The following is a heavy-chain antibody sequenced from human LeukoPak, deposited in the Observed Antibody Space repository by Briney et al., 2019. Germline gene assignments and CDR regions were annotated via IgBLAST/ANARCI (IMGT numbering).Heavy chain of an antibody. Sequence: ASVKVSCKASGYTFTSYDINWVRQATGQGLEWMGWMNPNSGNAGYAQKFQGRVTITRNTSISTAYMELSSLRSEDTAVYYCARRDGYNYVDYWGQGTLVTVSS. J-gene: IGHJ4*02. CDR2: MNPNSGNA. D-gene: IGHD5-24*01. CDR3: ARRDGYNYVDY. V-gene: IGHV1-8*03. CDR1: GYTFTSYD.